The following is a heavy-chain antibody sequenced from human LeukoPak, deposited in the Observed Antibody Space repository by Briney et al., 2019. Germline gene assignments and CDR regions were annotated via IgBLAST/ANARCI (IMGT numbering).Heavy chain of an antibody. Sequence: ASVKVSCKASGYTFTTYAMNWVRQAHGQGLEWMGWIHTNTGNPTYAQGFTGRFVFSLDTSVSTAYLQISSLKAEDTAVYYCARAYCGGDCYFSYYYYMDVWGKGTTVTISS. CDR3: ARAYCGGDCYFSYYYYMDV. CDR1: GYTFTTYA. CDR2: IHTNTGNP. V-gene: IGHV7-4-1*02. J-gene: IGHJ6*03. D-gene: IGHD2-21*02.